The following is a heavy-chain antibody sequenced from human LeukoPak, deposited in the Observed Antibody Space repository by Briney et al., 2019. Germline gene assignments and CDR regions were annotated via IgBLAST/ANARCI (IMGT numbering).Heavy chain of an antibody. CDR2: IYPGDSDT. J-gene: IGHJ6*02. D-gene: IGHD6-6*01. V-gene: IGHV5-51*01. CDR3: ARQLANYYYYCGMDV. Sequence: GESLKISCKGSGYSFTSYWIGWVRQMPGKGLEWMGIIYPGDSDTRYSPSFQGQVTFSVDKSISTAYLQWSSLKASDTAMYYCARQLANYYYYCGMDVWGQGTTVTVSS. CDR1: GYSFTSYW.